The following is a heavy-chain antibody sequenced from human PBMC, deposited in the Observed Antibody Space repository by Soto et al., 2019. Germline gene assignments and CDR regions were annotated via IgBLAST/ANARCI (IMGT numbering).Heavy chain of an antibody. Sequence: PGGSLRLSCAASGFTFSDYYIHWIRRAPGKGLEWISYISGNGEIIQYAASARGRFTISRDNAENSVYLEMDSLRAEDTALYYCARDVDADFRTDFDYRGRGTLVTVSS. J-gene: IGHJ4*02. D-gene: IGHD4-17*01. V-gene: IGHV3-11*01. CDR3: ARDVDADFRTDFDY. CDR1: GFTFSDYY. CDR2: ISGNGEII.